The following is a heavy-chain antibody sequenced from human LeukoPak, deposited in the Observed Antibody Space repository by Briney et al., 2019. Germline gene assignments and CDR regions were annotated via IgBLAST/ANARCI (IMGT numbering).Heavy chain of an antibody. D-gene: IGHD3-10*01. CDR3: ARALGAGQRYYFDY. Sequence: SETLSLTCTVSGVPISSCSFYWVGMPPPPGKAGEWFGSIYYSGSTYYNPSLKSRVTISVDTSKNQFSLKLSSVTAADTAVYYCARALGAGQRYYFDYWGQGTLVTVSS. CDR1: GVPISSCSFY. J-gene: IGHJ4*02. V-gene: IGHV4-39*07. CDR2: IYYSGST.